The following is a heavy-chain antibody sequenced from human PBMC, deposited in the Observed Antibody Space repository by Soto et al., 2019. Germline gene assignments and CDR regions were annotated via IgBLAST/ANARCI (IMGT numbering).Heavy chain of an antibody. CDR1: GFSISNGYY. CDR3: ARGVYYGSPTYSQYFDS. Sequence: PSETLSLTCAVSGFSISNGYYWVWIRQPPGQGLEWIATIYHSGSAYYNPSLKSRVTISVDTSKNQFSLDLRSVTAADTALYHCARGVYYGSPTYSQYFDSWGQGALVTVSS. CDR2: IYHSGSA. J-gene: IGHJ5*01. D-gene: IGHD3-10*01. V-gene: IGHV4-38-2*01.